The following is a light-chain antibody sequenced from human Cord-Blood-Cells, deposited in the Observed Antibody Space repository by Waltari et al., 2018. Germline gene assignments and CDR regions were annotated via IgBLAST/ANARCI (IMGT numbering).Light chain of an antibody. V-gene: IGLV2-23*02. CDR3: CSYAGSSTYV. CDR2: EVS. CDR1: SSDVGSDNL. J-gene: IGLJ1*01. Sequence: QSALTQPASVSGSPGQSITISCTGTSSDVGSDNLVSWYQQHPGKAPKLIIYEVSKRPSGVSNRFSGSKSGNTASLTISGLQAEDEADYYCCSYAGSSTYVFGTGTKVTVL.